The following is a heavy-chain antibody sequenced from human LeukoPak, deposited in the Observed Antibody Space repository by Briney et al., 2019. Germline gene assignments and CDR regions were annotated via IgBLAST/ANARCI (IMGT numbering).Heavy chain of an antibody. CDR3: ARERRATFCRFDP. CDR1: GYTFTRNY. J-gene: IGHJ5*02. D-gene: IGHD3-3*01. CDR2: INPNSGGT. V-gene: IGHV1-2*02. Sequence: ASVKVSCKAFGYTFTRNYMHWVRQAPGQGLEWMGWINPNSGGTNYAQKFQGRVTMTRDTSISTAYMELSRLRSDDTAVYYCARERRATFCRFDPWGQGTLVTVSS.